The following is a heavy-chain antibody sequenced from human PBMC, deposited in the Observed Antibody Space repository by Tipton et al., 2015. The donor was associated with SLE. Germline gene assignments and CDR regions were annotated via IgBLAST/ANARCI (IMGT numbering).Heavy chain of an antibody. CDR1: GDSVSSNSAA. J-gene: IGHJ3*02. CDR2: TYYRSKWFN. Sequence: GLVKPSQTLSLTCAISGDSVSSNSAAWNWIRQSPSRGLEWLGRTYYRSKWFNEYAVSVKTRITINPDTSKNQFSLQLNSVTPEDTAVYYCARHMWFTEVFPVDSFDIWGQGTKVTVSS. CDR3: ARHMWFTEVFPVDSFDI. D-gene: IGHD2-21*01. V-gene: IGHV6-1*01.